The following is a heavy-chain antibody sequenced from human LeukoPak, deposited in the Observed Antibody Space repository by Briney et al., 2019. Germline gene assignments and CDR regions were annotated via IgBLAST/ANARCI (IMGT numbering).Heavy chain of an antibody. Sequence: GGSLRLSCAASGFTFRSYIMNWVRQAPGKGLGWGSSINSSSSYIYYADSVKGRFTISRDNAKNSLYLQMNSLRAEDTAVYYCARAPDYGDSELSVQNWGQGTMVTVSS. CDR1: GFTFRSYI. D-gene: IGHD4-17*01. V-gene: IGHV3-21*01. CDR3: ARAPDYGDSELSVQN. J-gene: IGHJ1*01. CDR2: INSSSSYI.